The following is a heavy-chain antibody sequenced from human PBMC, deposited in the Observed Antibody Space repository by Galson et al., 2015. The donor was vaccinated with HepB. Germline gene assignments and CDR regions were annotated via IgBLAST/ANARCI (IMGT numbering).Heavy chain of an antibody. Sequence: ETLSLTCAVYGGSFSGYYWSWIRQPPGKGLEWIGEINHSGSTNYNPSLKSRVTISVDTSKNQFSLKLSSVTAADTAVYYCARVTQEIFGVVIGYYYYMDVWGKGTTVTVSS. CDR1: GGSFSGYY. CDR2: INHSGST. V-gene: IGHV4-34*01. CDR3: ARVTQEIFGVVIGYYYYMDV. J-gene: IGHJ6*03. D-gene: IGHD3-3*01.